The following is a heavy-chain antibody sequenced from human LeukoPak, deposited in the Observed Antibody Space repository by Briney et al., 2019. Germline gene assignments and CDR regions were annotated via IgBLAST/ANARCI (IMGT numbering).Heavy chain of an antibody. Sequence: GGSLRLSCAASGFTFSSYSMNWVRQAPGKGLEWVSSISSSSSYIYYADSVKGRFTISRDNAKNTLYLQMNSLRAEDTAVYYCAGNIVATIGSFDYWGQGTLVTVSS. CDR3: AGNIVATIGSFDY. CDR1: GFTFSSYS. J-gene: IGHJ4*02. V-gene: IGHV3-21*04. CDR2: ISSSSSYI. D-gene: IGHD5-12*01.